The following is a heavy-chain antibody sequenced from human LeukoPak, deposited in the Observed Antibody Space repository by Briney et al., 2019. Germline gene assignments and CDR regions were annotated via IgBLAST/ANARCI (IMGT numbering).Heavy chain of an antibody. J-gene: IGHJ3*02. CDR2: ISGSGGST. CDR1: GFAFSSYA. Sequence: GGSLRLSCAASGFAFSSYAMSWVRQAPGKGLEWVSAISGSGGSTYYADSVKGRFTISRDNSKNTLYLQMNSLRAEDTAVYYCAKWGRGLSPYGSGSHGGDALDIWGQGTMVTVSS. CDR3: AKWGRGLSPYGSGSHGGDALDI. D-gene: IGHD3-10*01. V-gene: IGHV3-23*01.